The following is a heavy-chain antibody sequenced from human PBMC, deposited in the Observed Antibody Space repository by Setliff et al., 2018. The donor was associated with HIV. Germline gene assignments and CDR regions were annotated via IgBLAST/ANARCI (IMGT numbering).Heavy chain of an antibody. V-gene: IGHV1-69*13. CDR3: ARGREWLPVASYFDY. CDR2: IIPIYGTP. D-gene: IGHD3-3*01. Sequence: SVKVSCKASGGTFSSYAITWVRQAPGQGPEWMGGIIPIYGTPNYAQRFQGRVTITADESTSTAYMDLSSLTSDDTAVYYCARGREWLPVASYFDYWGQGTLVTVSS. J-gene: IGHJ4*02. CDR1: GGTFSSYA.